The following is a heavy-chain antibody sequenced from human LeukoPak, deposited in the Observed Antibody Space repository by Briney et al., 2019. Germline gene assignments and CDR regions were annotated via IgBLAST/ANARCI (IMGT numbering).Heavy chain of an antibody. V-gene: IGHV3-23*01. CDR2: ISGSGGST. CDR3: AKPTGPVVPAAVIIPFDY. D-gene: IGHD2-2*01. CDR1: GFTFSSYA. J-gene: IGHJ4*02. Sequence: GGSLRLSCAASGFTFSSYAMSWVRQAPGKGLEWVSAISGSGGSTYYADSVKGRFTISRDNSKNTLYLQMNSLRAEDTAVYYCAKPTGPVVPAAVIIPFDYWGQGTLVTVSS.